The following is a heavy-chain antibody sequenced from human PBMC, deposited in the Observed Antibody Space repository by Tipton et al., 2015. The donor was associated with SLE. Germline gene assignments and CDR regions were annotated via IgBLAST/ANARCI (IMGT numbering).Heavy chain of an antibody. CDR1: GGSISSGSFY. CDR3: ARGGFGIYYFDY. V-gene: IGHV4-61*09. CDR2: IYTNGDI. J-gene: IGHJ4*02. Sequence: TLSLTCSVSGGSISSGSFYWSWIRQPAGKGLEWIGHIYTNGDINYNPSLKSRVTISGDPSKNQFSLKLTSVTAADTAVYYCARGGFGIYYFDYWGPGTLVTVSS. D-gene: IGHD3-3*02.